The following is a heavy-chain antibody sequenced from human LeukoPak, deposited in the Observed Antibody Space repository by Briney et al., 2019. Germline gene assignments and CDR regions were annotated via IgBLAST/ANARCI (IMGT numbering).Heavy chain of an antibody. CDR3: TRATRISIFGVQYHFDY. CDR2: IRSKSYGGTT. V-gene: IGHV3-49*04. CDR1: GFTFGDYA. D-gene: IGHD3-3*01. J-gene: IGHJ4*02. Sequence: GRSLRLSCSTSGFTFGDYAMTWVRQAPGKGLEWVSFIRSKSYGGTTEYAASVQGRFTISRDDSKSVAYLQMDSLKTEDTAVYYCTRATRISIFGVQYHFDYWGRGTLVTVSS.